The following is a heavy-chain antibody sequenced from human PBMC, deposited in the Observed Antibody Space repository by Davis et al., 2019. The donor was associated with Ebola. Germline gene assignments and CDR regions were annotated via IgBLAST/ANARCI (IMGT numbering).Heavy chain of an antibody. Sequence: ASVTVSCKASGYTFTSYGISWLRQAPGQGLEWMGWISAYNGNTNYAQKFQGRVTITADESTSTAYMELSSLRSEDTAVYYCARQYYGDYLFDYWGQGTLVTVSS. CDR3: ARQYYGDYLFDY. V-gene: IGHV1-18*01. J-gene: IGHJ4*02. CDR1: GYTFTSYG. D-gene: IGHD4-17*01. CDR2: ISAYNGNT.